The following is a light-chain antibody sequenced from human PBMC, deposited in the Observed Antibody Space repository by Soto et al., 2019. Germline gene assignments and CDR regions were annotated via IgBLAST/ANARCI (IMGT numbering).Light chain of an antibody. CDR2: DVS. J-gene: IGLJ1*01. V-gene: IGLV2-14*01. Sequence: QSALTQPASVSGSPGQSITISCTGTSSDVGSYNYISWYQQHPGKAPKLMIYDVSNRPSGVSNRFSGSKSGNTASLTISGLQAEDEADYYCSSYTSSTTLVFGIGTQLTVL. CDR1: SSDVGSYNY. CDR3: SSYTSSTTLV.